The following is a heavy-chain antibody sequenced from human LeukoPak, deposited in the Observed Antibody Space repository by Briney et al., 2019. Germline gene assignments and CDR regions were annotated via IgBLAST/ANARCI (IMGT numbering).Heavy chain of an antibody. Sequence: TGGSLRLSCAASGFTVSSNYMNWVRQAPGKGLEWVSGFYSDGSAYYTDSVQGRFSISRDNSRNTLYLQMNSLRDEDTAVYYCTTYGDSGKAGYWGQGTLVTVSS. D-gene: IGHD3-10*01. CDR2: FYSDGSA. CDR1: GFTVSSNY. CDR3: TTYGDSGKAGY. J-gene: IGHJ4*02. V-gene: IGHV3-66*01.